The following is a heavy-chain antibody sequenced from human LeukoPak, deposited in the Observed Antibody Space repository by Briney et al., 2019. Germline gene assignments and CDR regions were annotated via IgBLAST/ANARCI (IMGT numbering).Heavy chain of an antibody. CDR1: GYSFTSYW. J-gene: IGHJ1*01. D-gene: IGHD6-19*01. CDR2: IYPGDSDT. CDR3: ARAEVIYSSGWHPECFQH. Sequence: GESLKISCKGSGYSFTSYWIGWVRQMPGKGLEWMGIIYPGDSDTRYSPSFQGQVTISADKSISTAYLQWSSLKASDTAMYYCARAEVIYSSGWHPECFQHWGQGTLVTVSS. V-gene: IGHV5-51*01.